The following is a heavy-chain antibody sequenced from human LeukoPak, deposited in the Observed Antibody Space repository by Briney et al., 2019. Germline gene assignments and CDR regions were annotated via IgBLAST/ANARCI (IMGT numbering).Heavy chain of an antibody. CDR3: ARDRAAAGYSYYFDY. D-gene: IGHD6-13*01. J-gene: IGHJ4*02. Sequence: GRSLRLSCAASGFTFSSYAMHWVRQAPGKGLECVAVISYDGSNKYYADSVKGRFTISRDNSKNTLYLQMNSLRAEDTAVYYCARDRAAAGYSYYFDYWGQGTLVTVSS. CDR1: GFTFSSYA. V-gene: IGHV3-30-3*01. CDR2: ISYDGSNK.